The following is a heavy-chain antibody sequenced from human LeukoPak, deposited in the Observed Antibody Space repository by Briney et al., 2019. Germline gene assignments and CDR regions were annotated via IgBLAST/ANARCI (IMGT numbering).Heavy chain of an antibody. CDR2: IYYSGST. D-gene: IGHD3-3*01. Sequence: SETLSLTCAVYGGSFSGYYWSWIRQPPGKGLEWIGYIYYSGSTNYNPSLKSRVTISVDTSKNQFSLKLSSVTAADTAVYYCARVDFWSGYPYWGQGTLVTVSS. CDR1: GGSFSGYY. J-gene: IGHJ4*02. V-gene: IGHV4-59*01. CDR3: ARVDFWSGYPY.